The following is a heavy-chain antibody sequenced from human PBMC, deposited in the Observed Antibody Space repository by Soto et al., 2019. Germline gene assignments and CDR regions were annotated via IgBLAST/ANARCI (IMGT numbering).Heavy chain of an antibody. CDR2: MNPNSGDT. CDR3: ARGQSGYSSGWSPNDY. Sequence: QVQLVQSGAEVKKPGASVKVSCKASGYTFTSYEINWVRQATGQGLEWMGWMNPNSGDTGYAQKCQGRVTMTRDTSIGTAYMELTSLRSEDTAVYYCARGQSGYSSGWSPNDYWGQGTLVTVSS. CDR1: GYTFTSYE. V-gene: IGHV1-8*01. J-gene: IGHJ4*02. D-gene: IGHD6-19*01.